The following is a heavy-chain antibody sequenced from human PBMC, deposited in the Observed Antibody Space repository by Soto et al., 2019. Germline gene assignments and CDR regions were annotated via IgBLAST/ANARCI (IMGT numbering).Heavy chain of an antibody. J-gene: IGHJ4*02. Sequence: GASVKVSCKASGGTFSSYAISWVRQAPGQGLEWMGGIIPIFGTANYAQKFQGRVTITADESTSTAYMELSSLRSEDTAVYYCARVAVAATSSFDYWGPGTLVTVSS. D-gene: IGHD6-19*01. V-gene: IGHV1-69*13. CDR3: ARVAVAATSSFDY. CDR2: IIPIFGTA. CDR1: GGTFSSYA.